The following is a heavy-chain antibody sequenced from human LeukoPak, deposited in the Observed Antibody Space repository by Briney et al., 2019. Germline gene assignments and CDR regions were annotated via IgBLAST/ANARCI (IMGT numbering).Heavy chain of an antibody. D-gene: IGHD1-1*01. Sequence: GGSLRLSCAASGFTFSSYWMSWVRQAPGKGLEWVANIKQDGSEKYYVDSVKGRFTISRDNAKNSLYLQMNSLRVEDTAIYYCARESRTVANEFDYWGQGTLVTVSS. J-gene: IGHJ4*02. CDR2: IKQDGSEK. CDR1: GFTFSSYW. V-gene: IGHV3-7*01. CDR3: ARESRTVANEFDY.